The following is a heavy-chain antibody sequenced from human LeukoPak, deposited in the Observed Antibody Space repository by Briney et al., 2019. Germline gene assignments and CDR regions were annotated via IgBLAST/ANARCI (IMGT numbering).Heavy chain of an antibody. D-gene: IGHD2-2*01. CDR3: ASDPVPGGPFHP. CDR1: GGSFSSYY. CDR2: IYYSGST. Sequence: PSETLSLTCTVSGGSFSSYYWSWIRQPPGKGLEWIGYIYYSGSTNYNPSLKSRVTISVDTSKYQFSLKLNSVPDTDAAGHYCASDPVPGGPFHPRGQGTLVTVSS. J-gene: IGHJ5*02. V-gene: IGHV4-59*01.